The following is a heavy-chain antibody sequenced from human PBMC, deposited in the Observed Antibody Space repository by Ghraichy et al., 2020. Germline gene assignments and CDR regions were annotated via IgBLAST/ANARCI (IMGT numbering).Heavy chain of an antibody. V-gene: IGHV1-46*01. D-gene: IGHD3-3*01. CDR3: ARDPAEWLATMDY. J-gene: IGHJ4*02. CDR2: INPSGGST. Sequence: ASEVSCKASGYTFTSYYMHWVRQAPGQGLEWMGIINPSGGSTSYAQKFQGRVTMTRDTSTSTVYMELSSLRSEDTAVYYCARDPAEWLATMDYWGQGTLVTVSS. CDR1: GYTFTSYY.